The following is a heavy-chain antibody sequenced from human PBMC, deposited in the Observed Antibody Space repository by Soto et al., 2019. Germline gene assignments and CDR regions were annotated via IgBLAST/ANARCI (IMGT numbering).Heavy chain of an antibody. J-gene: IGHJ4*02. CDR1: GYTFTGYY. CDR3: ARERWQQVVYFAY. CDR2: INPNSGGT. Sequence: ASVKVSCKASGYTFTGYYMHWVRQAPGQGLEWMGWINPNSGGTNYAQKFQGWDTMTRDTSISTAYMELSSLRSEDTAVYYCARERWQQVVYFAYWGQGTLVTVSS. V-gene: IGHV1-2*04. D-gene: IGHD6-13*01.